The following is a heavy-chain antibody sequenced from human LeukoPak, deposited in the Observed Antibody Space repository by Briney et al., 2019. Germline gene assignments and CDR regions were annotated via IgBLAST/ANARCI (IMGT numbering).Heavy chain of an antibody. D-gene: IGHD1-7*01. Sequence: ASVKVSCKASGYTFTGYYMHLVRQARGRGLEWMGWISPNSGGTNHAQKFQGRVTMTRDTSISTAYMELSRLRSDDTAVYYCASLPFLTGTTSWGQGTLVTVSS. CDR2: ISPNSGGT. V-gene: IGHV1-2*02. CDR1: GYTFTGYY. CDR3: ASLPFLTGTTS. J-gene: IGHJ4*02.